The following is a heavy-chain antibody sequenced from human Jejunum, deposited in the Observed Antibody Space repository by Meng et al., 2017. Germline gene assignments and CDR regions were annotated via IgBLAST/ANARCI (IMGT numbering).Heavy chain of an antibody. J-gene: IGHJ4*02. CDR3: ARGGFFEAAAANLIDS. Sequence: GQLPGSVPGLVRPSETLSLICTVPGGSVGRAGYQWGWIRQPPGRGLEWIGYANTNYNPSLKRRVTISVDTSKNQFSLKLSSVTAADTAVYYCARGGFFEAAAANLIDSWGQGTLVTVSS. V-gene: IGHV4-61*08. CDR1: GGSVGRAGYQ. CDR2: ANT. D-gene: IGHD6-13*01.